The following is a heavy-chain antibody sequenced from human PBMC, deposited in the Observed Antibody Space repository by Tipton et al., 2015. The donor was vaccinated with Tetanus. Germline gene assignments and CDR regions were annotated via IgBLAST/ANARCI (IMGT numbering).Heavy chain of an antibody. CDR1: GGSMNTRTFY. V-gene: IGHV4-39*02. CDR3: ATDRRGPGEVRGLDN. D-gene: IGHD3-10*01. CDR2: IFYSGST. J-gene: IGHJ4*02. Sequence: TLSLTCTVSGGSMNTRTFYWGWIRQSPGKGLEWIGSIFYSGSTYYNPSLRSRVSISVDTSKNQFSLTLKSVTAADTGVYYCATDRRGPGEVRGLDNWGQGTLVTVSS.